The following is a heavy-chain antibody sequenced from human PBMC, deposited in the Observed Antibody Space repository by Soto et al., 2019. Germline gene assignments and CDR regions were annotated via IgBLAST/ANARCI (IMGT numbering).Heavy chain of an antibody. CDR1: GGTFSSYT. D-gene: IGHD4-17*01. J-gene: IGHJ4*02. CDR3: ARVILLDYGVSPDDY. CDR2: IIPILGIA. Sequence: QVQLVQSGAEVKKPGSSVKVSCKASGGTFSSYTISWVRQAPGQGLEWMGRIIPILGIANYAQKFQGRVTITADKSTSTAYMELSSLRSEDTAVYYCARVILLDYGVSPDDYWGQGTLVTVSS. V-gene: IGHV1-69*02.